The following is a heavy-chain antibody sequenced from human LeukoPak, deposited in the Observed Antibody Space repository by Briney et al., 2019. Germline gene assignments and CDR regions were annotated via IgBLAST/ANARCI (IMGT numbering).Heavy chain of an antibody. Sequence: GRSLRLSCAASGFTFSSYAMSWVRQAPGKGLEWVSGISGSGGGTDYADSLRGRFTISRDNSKNTLYLQMNSLRAEDTALYYCAKGEYGSGWPDWGQGTLVTVSS. V-gene: IGHV3-23*01. D-gene: IGHD6-19*01. CDR1: GFTFSSYA. CDR3: AKGEYGSGWPD. J-gene: IGHJ4*02. CDR2: ISGSGGGT.